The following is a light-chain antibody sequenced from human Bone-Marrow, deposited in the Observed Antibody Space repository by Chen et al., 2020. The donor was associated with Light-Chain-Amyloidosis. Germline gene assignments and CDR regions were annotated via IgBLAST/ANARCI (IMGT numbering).Light chain of an antibody. V-gene: IGLV2-11*01. Sequence: QSALTQPRSVSGSPGQSATLSCTGTSSDVGGYNYVSWYQQHPDKAPKLMIYDVSKRPSGVPDRFSGSKSGNTASLTISGLQAEDEADYSCCSYAGSNYVFGTGTKVTVL. CDR2: DVS. CDR1: SSDVGGYNY. CDR3: CSYAGSNYV. J-gene: IGLJ1*01.